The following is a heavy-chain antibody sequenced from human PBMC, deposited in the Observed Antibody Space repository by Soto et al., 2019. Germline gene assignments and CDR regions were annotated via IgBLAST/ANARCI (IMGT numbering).Heavy chain of an antibody. CDR3: AKDLRITMVRGVIPPNFDY. V-gene: IGHV3-23*01. CDR2: ISGSGGST. J-gene: IGHJ4*02. CDR1: GFTFSSYA. Sequence: GGSLRLSCAASGFTFSSYAMSWVRQAPGKGLEWVSAISGSGGSTYYADSVKGRFTISRDNSKNTLYLQMNSLRAEDTAVYYCAKDLRITMVRGVIPPNFDYWGQETLVTVSS. D-gene: IGHD3-10*01.